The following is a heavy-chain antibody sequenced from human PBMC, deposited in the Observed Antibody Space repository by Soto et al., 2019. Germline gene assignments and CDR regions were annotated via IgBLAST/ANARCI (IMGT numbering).Heavy chain of an antibody. CDR2: IIPILGIA. CDR3: ARDLRSTTTHPSHFAY. D-gene: IGHD4-17*01. Sequence: QVQLVQSGAEVKKPGSSVKVSCKASGGTFSSYTISWVRQAPGQGLEWMGRIIPILGIANYAQKFQARVTITADKSTSTAYMELSSLRSEDTAVYYCARDLRSTTTHPSHFAYWGQGTLVTVSS. J-gene: IGHJ4*02. V-gene: IGHV1-69*08. CDR1: GGTFSSYT.